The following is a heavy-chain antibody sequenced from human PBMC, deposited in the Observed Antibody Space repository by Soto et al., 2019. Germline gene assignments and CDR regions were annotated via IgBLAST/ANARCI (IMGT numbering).Heavy chain of an antibody. CDR1: GGSISSYY. V-gene: IGHV4-59*01. D-gene: IGHD2-15*01. CDR3: ARDQDISRAFDI. Sequence: LSLTCTVSGGSISSYYWSWIRQPPGKGLEWIGYIYYSGSTNYNPSLKSRVTISVDTSKNQFSLRLSSVTAADTAVYYCARDQDISRAFDIWGQGTMVTVSS. J-gene: IGHJ3*02. CDR2: IYYSGST.